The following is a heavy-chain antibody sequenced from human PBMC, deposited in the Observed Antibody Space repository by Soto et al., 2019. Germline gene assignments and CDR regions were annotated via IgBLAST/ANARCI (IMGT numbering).Heavy chain of an antibody. CDR3: APFGAEPQLGAGWFDP. CDR1: GFSLTTSGVG. V-gene: IGHV2-5*02. D-gene: IGHD6-13*01. CDR2: IYWDDDK. J-gene: IGHJ5*02. Sequence: QITLKESGPTLVKPTQTLTLTCTFSGFSLTTSGVGVGWIRQPPGRALEWLALIYWDDDKRYNPSLKNRLTIPKETPKNQVALTMTNMDPVDTATYDCAPFGAEPQLGAGWFDPWGQGTLVTVSS.